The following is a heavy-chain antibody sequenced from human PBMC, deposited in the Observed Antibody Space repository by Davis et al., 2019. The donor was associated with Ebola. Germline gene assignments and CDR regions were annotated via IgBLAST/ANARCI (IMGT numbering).Heavy chain of an antibody. J-gene: IGHJ5*02. Sequence: SVKVSCKASGGTFSSYAISWVRQAPGQGLEWMGGVIPIFGTANYAQKFQGRVTITADESTSTAYMELSSLRSEDTAVYYCASGQYSSSYWFDPWGQGTLVTVSS. D-gene: IGHD6-13*01. CDR3: ASGQYSSSYWFDP. V-gene: IGHV1-69*13. CDR2: VIPIFGTA. CDR1: GGTFSSYA.